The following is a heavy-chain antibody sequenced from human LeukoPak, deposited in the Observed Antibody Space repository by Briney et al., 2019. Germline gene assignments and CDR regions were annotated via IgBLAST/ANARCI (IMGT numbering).Heavy chain of an antibody. CDR3: ARDKGRGGYGGNQNH. CDR2: ISSSSSTI. CDR1: GFTFSSYS. V-gene: IGHV3-48*01. D-gene: IGHD4-23*01. Sequence: PGGSLRLSCAASGFTFSSYSMNWVRQAPGKGLEWVSYISSSSSTIYYADSVKGRFTISRDNAKNSLYLQMNSLRAEDTAVYYCARDKGRGGYGGNQNHWGQGTLVTVSS. J-gene: IGHJ4*02.